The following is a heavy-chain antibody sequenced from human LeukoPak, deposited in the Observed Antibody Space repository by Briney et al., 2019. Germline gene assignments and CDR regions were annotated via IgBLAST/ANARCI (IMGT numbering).Heavy chain of an antibody. D-gene: IGHD6-13*01. Sequence: PGRSLRLSCTASGFTFGDYAMSWFRQAPGKGLEWVSFIRSKIYGATTEYAASVKGRSTISRDDSKSIAYLQMNSLKTEDTAVYYCTRGFSSSDYWGQGTLVTVSS. CDR3: TRGFSSSDY. CDR1: GFTFGDYA. J-gene: IGHJ4*02. V-gene: IGHV3-49*03. CDR2: IRSKIYGATT.